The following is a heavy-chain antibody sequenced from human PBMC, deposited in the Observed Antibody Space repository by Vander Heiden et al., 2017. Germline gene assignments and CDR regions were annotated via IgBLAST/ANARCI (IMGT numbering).Heavy chain of an antibody. J-gene: IGHJ5*02. CDR1: GYRFTSHW. V-gene: IGHV5-10-1*03. CDR2: IDPSDSGT. D-gene: IGHD4-17*01. CDR3: ARQQDDFGDNGWLDP. Sequence: VQLVQSGTEVKTPGESLRLSCKASGYRFTSHWIHGVRQKPGKGLEWMGRIDPSDSGTNDSPAFEGHVTFSVDKSISTAYLHWNRLQASDSATYFCARQQDDFGDNGWLDPWGQGTLVTVSA.